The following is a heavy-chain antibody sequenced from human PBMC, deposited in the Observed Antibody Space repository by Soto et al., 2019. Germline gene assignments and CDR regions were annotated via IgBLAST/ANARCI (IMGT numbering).Heavy chain of an antibody. CDR1: GYTFTSYY. D-gene: IGHD3-16*02. CDR2: INPSGGST. CDR3: ARGGVRTDYVWVRHRQRDLDF. J-gene: IGHJ4*02. Sequence: GASVKVSCKASGYTFTSYYMHWVRQAPGQGLEWMGIINPSGGSTSYAQKFRGRVTMTRDTSTSTVYMELSSLRSEDTAVYYCARGGVRTDYVWVRHRQRDLDFRGQGPLVTGSS. V-gene: IGHV1-46*01.